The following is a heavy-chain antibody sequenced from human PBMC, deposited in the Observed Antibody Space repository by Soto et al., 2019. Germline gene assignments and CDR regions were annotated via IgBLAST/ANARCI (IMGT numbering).Heavy chain of an antibody. CDR1: GGSISRSSYY. Sequence: SETLSLTCTVSGGSISRSSYYWGWFRQPPGKGLEWIGSTYYSGTTYYNPSLKIRVTISVDTSKNQFSLRLSSVTAADTAVYYCARGGYSSSWYSDAFDVWGQGTMVTVSS. J-gene: IGHJ3*01. D-gene: IGHD6-13*01. V-gene: IGHV4-39*01. CDR2: TYYSGTT. CDR3: ARGGYSSSWYSDAFDV.